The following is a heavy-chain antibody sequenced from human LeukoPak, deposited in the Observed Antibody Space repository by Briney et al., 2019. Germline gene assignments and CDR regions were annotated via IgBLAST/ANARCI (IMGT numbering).Heavy chain of an antibody. D-gene: IGHD3-22*01. J-gene: IGHJ4*02. CDR1: GYTFTSYG. CDR2: ISAYNGNT. V-gene: IGHV1-18*01. CDR3: ASVDYYDSSEALDY. Sequence: ASVKVSCKASGYTFTSYGISWVRQAPGQGLEWMGWISAYNGNTNYAQKLQGRVTMTTDTSTSTAYMELRSLRSDDTTVYYCASVDYYDSSEALDYWGQGTLVTVSS.